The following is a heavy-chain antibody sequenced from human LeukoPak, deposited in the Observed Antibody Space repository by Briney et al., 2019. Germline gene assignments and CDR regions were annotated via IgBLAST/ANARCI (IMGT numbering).Heavy chain of an antibody. Sequence: GGSLRLSCAASGFTFSSYGMHWVRQAPGKGLEWVAVISYDGSNKYYADSVKGRFTISRDNSKNTLYLQMNSLRAEDTAVYYCAKGSMVRGGRFDAFDIWGQGTMVTVSS. D-gene: IGHD3-10*01. CDR2: ISYDGSNK. CDR1: GFTFSSYG. V-gene: IGHV3-30*18. J-gene: IGHJ3*02. CDR3: AKGSMVRGGRFDAFDI.